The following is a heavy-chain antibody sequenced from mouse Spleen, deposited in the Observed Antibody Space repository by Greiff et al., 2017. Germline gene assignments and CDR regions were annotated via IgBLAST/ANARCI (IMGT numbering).Heavy chain of an antibody. J-gene: IGHJ4*01. V-gene: IGHV2-2*01. CDR3: ARNIHYYGSSYYAMDY. Sequence: QVQLQQSGPGLVQPSQSLSITCTVSGFSLTSYGVHWVRQSPGKGLEWLGVIWSGGSTDYNAAFISRLSISKDNSKSQVFFKMNSLQADDTAIYYCARNIHYYGSSYYAMDYWGQGTSVTVSS. CDR1: GFSLTSYG. CDR2: IWSGGST. D-gene: IGHD1-1*01.